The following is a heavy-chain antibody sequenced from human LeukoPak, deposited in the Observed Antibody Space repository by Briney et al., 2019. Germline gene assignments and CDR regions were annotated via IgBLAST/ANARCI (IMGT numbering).Heavy chain of an antibody. J-gene: IGHJ2*01. V-gene: IGHV4-4*08. Sequence: PSETLSLTCTVSGDSISRESWSWIRQAPGKGLECIGYSYDSWRMNYNPSLQRRVTISLDTSKNRLSLQLNSVTAADTAVYYCARRIQLWSYWHFDLWGRGTLVTVTS. D-gene: IGHD1-1*01. CDR3: ARRIQLWSYWHFDL. CDR1: GDSISRES. CDR2: SYDSWRM.